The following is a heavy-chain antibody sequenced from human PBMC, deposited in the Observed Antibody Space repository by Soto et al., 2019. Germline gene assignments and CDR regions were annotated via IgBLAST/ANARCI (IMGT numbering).Heavy chain of an antibody. D-gene: IGHD2-2*01. CDR1: GGSISSGGYY. CDR2: IYYSEST. J-gene: IGHJ6*02. Sequence: SETLSLTCTVSGGSISSGGYYWSWIRQHPGKGLEWIGYIYYSESTYYNPSLKSRVTISVDTSKTQFSLKLSSVTAADTAFFYWARDGSLVPAAMSGMDVWGQGTTVTVS. V-gene: IGHV4-31*03. CDR3: ARDGSLVPAAMSGMDV.